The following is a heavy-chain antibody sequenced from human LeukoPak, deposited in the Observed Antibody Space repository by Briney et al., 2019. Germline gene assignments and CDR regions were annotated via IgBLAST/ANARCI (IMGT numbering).Heavy chain of an antibody. D-gene: IGHD2-2*01. Sequence: GGSLRLSCAAPGFTFSSYSMNWVRQATGKGLEWVSSISSSSSYIYYAASVKGRFAISRDNAKNSLYMQMNSLRAEDTAVYYCARADCSSTSCYYYYGMDVWGQGTTVTVSS. CDR1: GFTFSSYS. CDR2: ISSSSSYI. J-gene: IGHJ6*02. CDR3: ARADCSSTSCYYYYGMDV. V-gene: IGHV3-21*01.